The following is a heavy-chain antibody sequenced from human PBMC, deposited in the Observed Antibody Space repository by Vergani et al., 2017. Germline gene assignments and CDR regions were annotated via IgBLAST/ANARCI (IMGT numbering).Heavy chain of an antibody. D-gene: IGHD4/OR15-4a*01. CDR3: GRGREGVLDVLGMDV. CDR1: GGTFNSYS. Sequence: QVQMVQSGAEVKKPGSSVKVSCKPPFGGTFNSYSISWVRQAPGQGPEWMGGIIPMFGTPKYAQKFQGRVTITADASTSTAYMALSSLTSEDTAVYYCGRGREGVLDVLGMDVWGQGTTVTVSS. CDR2: IIPMFGTP. V-gene: IGHV1-69*12. J-gene: IGHJ6*02.